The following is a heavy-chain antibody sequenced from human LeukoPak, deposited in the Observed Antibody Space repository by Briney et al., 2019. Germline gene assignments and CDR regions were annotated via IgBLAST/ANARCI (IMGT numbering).Heavy chain of an antibody. V-gene: IGHV3-7*01. D-gene: IGHD6-13*01. J-gene: IGHJ4*02. CDR2: IKPDGSAQ. Sequence: GSLRLSCATSGFTFSSNWMSWVRHVPGRGLDWVANIKPDGSAQYYAASVKGWFTVSRDNAKNSVYLQMNSLRVEDTAVYYCARANNSSWHNWGQGTLVTVSA. CDR1: GFTFSSNW. CDR3: ARANNSSWHN.